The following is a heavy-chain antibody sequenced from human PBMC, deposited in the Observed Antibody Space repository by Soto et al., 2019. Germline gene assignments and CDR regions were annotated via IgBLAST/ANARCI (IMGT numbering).Heavy chain of an antibody. Sequence: GASVKVSCKASGYSFTNFHIHWVRQAPGQGLEWMGRIIPILGIANYAQKFQGRVTMTADTSTSTAYMELRSLRSDDTAVYYCARAPRDYYGSGKRIPYYYGMDVWGQGTTVTVSS. CDR2: IIPILGIA. CDR1: GYSFTNFH. D-gene: IGHD3-10*01. J-gene: IGHJ6*02. CDR3: ARAPRDYYGSGKRIPYYYGMDV. V-gene: IGHV1-69*04.